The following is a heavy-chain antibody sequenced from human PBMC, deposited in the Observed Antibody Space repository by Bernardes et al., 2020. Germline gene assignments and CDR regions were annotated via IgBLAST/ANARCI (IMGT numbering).Heavy chain of an antibody. CDR2: FDPEDGET. V-gene: IGHV1-24*01. J-gene: IGHJ5*02. CDR1: GYTLTELS. CDR3: ATASIVGATSWFDP. D-gene: IGHD1-26*01. Sequence: ASVKVSCKVSGYTLTELSMHWVRQAPGKGLEWMGGFDPEDGETIYAQKFQGRVTMTEDTSTDTAYMELSSLRSEDTAVYYCATASIVGATSWFDPWGKGTLVNVSS.